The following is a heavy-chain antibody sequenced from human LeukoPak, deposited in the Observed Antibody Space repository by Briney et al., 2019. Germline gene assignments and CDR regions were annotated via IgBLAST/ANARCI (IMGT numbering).Heavy chain of an antibody. CDR1: GFTFSSYA. J-gene: IGHJ6*02. D-gene: IGHD1-26*01. CDR3: AKAEPVYYYYYGMDV. CDR2: ISGSGGST. Sequence: PGGSLRLSCAASGFTFSSYAMSWVRQAPGKGLEWVSAISGSGGSTYYADSVKGRFTISRDNSKNTLYLQMNSLRAEDTAVYHCAKAEPVYYYYYGMDVWGQGTTVTVSS. V-gene: IGHV3-23*01.